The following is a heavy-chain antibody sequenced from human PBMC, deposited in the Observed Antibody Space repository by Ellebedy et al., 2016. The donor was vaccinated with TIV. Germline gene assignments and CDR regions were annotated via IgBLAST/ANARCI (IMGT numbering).Heavy chain of an antibody. Sequence: SGPTLVKPTQTLTLTCTFSGFSLSTSGVGVGWIRQPPGKALEWLALIYWDDDKRYSPSLKSRLTITKDTSKNQVVLTMTNMDPVDTATYYCALVATIFGVVTQYYFDYWGQGTLVTVSS. CDR3: ALVATIFGVVTQYYFDY. CDR2: IYWDDDK. CDR1: GFSLSTSGVG. D-gene: IGHD3-3*01. J-gene: IGHJ4*02. V-gene: IGHV2-5*02.